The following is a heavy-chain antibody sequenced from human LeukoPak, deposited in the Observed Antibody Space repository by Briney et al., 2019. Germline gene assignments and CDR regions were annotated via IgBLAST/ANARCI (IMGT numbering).Heavy chain of an antibody. CDR3: AIDTGASNI. V-gene: IGHV4-59*01. J-gene: IGHJ3*02. Sequence: ESGPTLVKPSETLSLTCTVSGGSIRSYYWSWIRQPPGKGLEWIGCIDYSGSTNYNPSLKSRVTMSVDTAKNQFSLKLNSVTAADTAMYYCAIDTGASNIWGQGTMVTVSS. CDR1: GGSIRSYY. CDR2: IDYSGST.